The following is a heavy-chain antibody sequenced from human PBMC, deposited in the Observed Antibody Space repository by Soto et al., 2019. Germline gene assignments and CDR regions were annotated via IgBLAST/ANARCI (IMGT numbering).Heavy chain of an antibody. J-gene: IGHJ4*02. CDR3: ARGGGGEFGELFPAMGWY. CDR2: IYPGDSDT. D-gene: IGHD3-10*01. Sequence: GESLKISCKGSGYSFTSYWIGWVRQMPGKGLEWMGIIYPGDSDTRYSPSFQGQVTISADKSISTAYLQWSSLNASDTAMYYCARGGGGEFGELFPAMGWYWGQGTLVTVSS. V-gene: IGHV5-51*01. CDR1: GYSFTSYW.